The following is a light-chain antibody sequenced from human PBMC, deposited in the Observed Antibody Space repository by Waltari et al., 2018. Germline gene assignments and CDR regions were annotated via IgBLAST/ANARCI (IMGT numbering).Light chain of an antibody. CDR3: QQYNNWPPLT. J-gene: IGKJ4*01. Sequence: IILTQSPATLSVSPGGTATLSCRASQIISSNLAWYQQKPGQTPRLLMYGAATRASGVPGRFSGSGSGTEFTLTISSLQSEDFAVYYCQQYNNWPPLTFGGGTKVEI. CDR1: QIISSN. CDR2: GAA. V-gene: IGKV3-15*01.